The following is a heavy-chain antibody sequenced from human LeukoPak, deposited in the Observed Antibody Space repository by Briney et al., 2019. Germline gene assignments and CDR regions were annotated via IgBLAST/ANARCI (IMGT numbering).Heavy chain of an antibody. CDR2: IYSGGST. CDR1: GFTFSSYW. D-gene: IGHD1-26*01. J-gene: IGHJ4*02. V-gene: IGHV3-53*01. Sequence: GGSLRLSCAASGFTFSSYWMPWVRQAPGKGLEWVSVIYSGGSTYYADSVKGRFTISRDNSKNTLYLQMNSLRAEDTAVYYCAMSPVGPLDYWGQGTLVTVSS. CDR3: AMSPVGPLDY.